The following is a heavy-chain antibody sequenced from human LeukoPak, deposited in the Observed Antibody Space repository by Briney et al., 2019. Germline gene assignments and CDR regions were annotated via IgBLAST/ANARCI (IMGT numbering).Heavy chain of an antibody. CDR2: IYHSGST. V-gene: IGHV4-30-2*03. D-gene: IGHD3-22*01. CDR3: ARPGTFDSSGYYYPFDY. CDR1: GGSISSGGYS. J-gene: IGHJ4*02. Sequence: SQTLSLTCAVSGGSISSGGYSWSWIRQPPGKGLEWIGCIYHSGSTYYNPSLKSRVTISVDAPKNQFSLKLSSVTAADTAMYYCARPGTFDSSGYYYPFDYWGQGTLVTVSS.